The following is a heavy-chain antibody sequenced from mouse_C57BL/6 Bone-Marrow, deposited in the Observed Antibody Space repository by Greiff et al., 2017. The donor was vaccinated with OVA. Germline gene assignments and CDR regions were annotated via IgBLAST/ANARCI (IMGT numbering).Heavy chain of an antibody. CDR3: ARDDGYYGYAMDY. J-gene: IGHJ4*01. D-gene: IGHD2-3*01. CDR2: INYDGSST. Sequence: VESEGGLVQPGSSMKLSCTASGFTFSDYYMAWVRQVPEKGLEWVANINYDGSSTYYLDSLKSRFIISRDNAKNILYLQMSSLKSEDTATYYCARDDGYYGYAMDYWGQGTSVTVSS. CDR1: GFTFSDYY. V-gene: IGHV5-16*01.